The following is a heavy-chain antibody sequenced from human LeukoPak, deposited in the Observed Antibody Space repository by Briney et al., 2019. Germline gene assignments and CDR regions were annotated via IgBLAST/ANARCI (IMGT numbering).Heavy chain of an antibody. Sequence: TLSLTCAVSGGSISSGGYSWSWIRQPPGKGLEWIGYIYYSGSTYYNPSLKSRVTISVDTSKNQFSLKLSSVTAADTAVYYCARDTADYYDSSGYYSSYFDYWGQGTLVTVSS. CDR1: GGSISSGGYS. D-gene: IGHD3-22*01. V-gene: IGHV4-31*11. CDR2: IYYSGST. J-gene: IGHJ4*02. CDR3: ARDTADYYDSSGYYSSYFDY.